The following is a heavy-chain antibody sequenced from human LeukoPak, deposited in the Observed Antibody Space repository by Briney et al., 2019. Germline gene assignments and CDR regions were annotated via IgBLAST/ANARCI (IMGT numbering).Heavy chain of an antibody. Sequence: SETLSLTCTVSGGSISSYYWSWIRQPAGKGLEWIGRIYTNGSTNYNPSLKSRVTMSVDTSKNRFSLKLSSVTAADTAVYYCARESAGLLVGATTGFDYWGQGTLVTVSS. CDR2: IYTNGST. CDR3: ARESAGLLVGATTGFDY. D-gene: IGHD1-26*01. CDR1: GGSISSYY. J-gene: IGHJ4*02. V-gene: IGHV4-4*07.